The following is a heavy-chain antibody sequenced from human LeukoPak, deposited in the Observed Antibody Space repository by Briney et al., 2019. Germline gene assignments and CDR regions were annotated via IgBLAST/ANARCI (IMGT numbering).Heavy chain of an antibody. V-gene: IGHV4-39*01. CDR1: GGSISSSSYY. CDR3: ASQIAAAGRGIFD. CDR2: IYYSGST. Sequence: SETLSLTCNVSGGSISSSSYYWGWIRQPPGKGLEWIGSIYYSGSTYYNPSLKSRVTISVDTSKNQFSLKLSSVTAADTAVYYCASQIAAAGRGIFDWGQGTLVTVSS. D-gene: IGHD6-13*01. J-gene: IGHJ4*02.